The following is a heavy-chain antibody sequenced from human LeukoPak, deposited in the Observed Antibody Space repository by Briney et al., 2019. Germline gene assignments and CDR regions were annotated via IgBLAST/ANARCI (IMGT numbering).Heavy chain of an antibody. Sequence: GGSLRLSCAASGFTFSSHSLNWVRQAPGKGLEWVSSISSSSSYIYYADSVKGRFTISRDNAKNSLYLQLNSLRAEDTAVYYCAGAQSDILTPYYYDYWGQGTLVTVSS. CDR3: AGAQSDILTPYYYDY. V-gene: IGHV3-21*01. D-gene: IGHD3-9*01. CDR2: ISSSSSYI. CDR1: GFTFSSHS. J-gene: IGHJ4*02.